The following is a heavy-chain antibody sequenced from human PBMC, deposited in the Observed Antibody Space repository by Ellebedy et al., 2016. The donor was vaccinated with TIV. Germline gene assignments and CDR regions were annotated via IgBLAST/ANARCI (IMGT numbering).Heavy chain of an antibody. J-gene: IGHJ4*02. V-gene: IGHV1-2*02. CDR2: IKSNNGDT. D-gene: IGHD3-10*01. Sequence: ASVKVSCKASGYTFTGYHIHWVRQAPGQGLEWMGRIKSNNGDTNYAQKFQGRVTMTRDTSINTAYMELSRLRFDDTAVYYCARGGYFGELWFDYWGQGTVVTVSS. CDR1: GYTFTGYH. CDR3: ARGGYFGELWFDY.